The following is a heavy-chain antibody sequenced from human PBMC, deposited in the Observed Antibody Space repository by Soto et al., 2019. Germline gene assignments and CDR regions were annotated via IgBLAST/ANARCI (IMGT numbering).Heavy chain of an antibody. CDR3: ARSYCSGGSCYPYYYYGMDV. D-gene: IGHD2-15*01. Sequence: SETLSLTCTVSGGSISSYHWSWIRQPPGKGLEWIGYIYYSGSTNYNPSLKSRVTISVDTSKNQFSLKLSSVTAADTAVYYCARSYCSGGSCYPYYYYGMDVWGQGTTVTVSS. J-gene: IGHJ6*02. CDR2: IYYSGST. CDR1: GGSISSYH. V-gene: IGHV4-59*01.